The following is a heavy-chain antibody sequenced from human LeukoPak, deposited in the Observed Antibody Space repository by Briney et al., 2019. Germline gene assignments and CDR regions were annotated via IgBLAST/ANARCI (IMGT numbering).Heavy chain of an antibody. CDR3: ARDQGGGSGSYYNGGTFDY. Sequence: SSETLSLTCTVSGGSISSYYWSWIRQPAGKGLEWIGRIYTSGGTNYNPSLKSRVTMSVDTSKNQFSLKLSSVTAADTAVYYCARDQGGGSGSYYNGGTFDYWGQGTLVTVSS. J-gene: IGHJ4*02. V-gene: IGHV4-4*07. CDR1: GGSISSYY. CDR2: IYTSGGT. D-gene: IGHD3-10*01.